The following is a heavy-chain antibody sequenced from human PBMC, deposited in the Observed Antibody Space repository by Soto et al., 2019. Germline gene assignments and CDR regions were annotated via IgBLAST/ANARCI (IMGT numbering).Heavy chain of an antibody. D-gene: IGHD5-18*01. CDR3: ARTRYSNGKPNWFDP. Sequence: QATGQRHELMGIINPSGGSTSYAQNFQGRVTMTKDTSKNQVVLTMTNMDPVDTATYYCARTRYSNGKPNWFDPWGQGTLVTVSS. V-gene: IGHV1-46*01. J-gene: IGHJ5*02. CDR2: INPSGGST.